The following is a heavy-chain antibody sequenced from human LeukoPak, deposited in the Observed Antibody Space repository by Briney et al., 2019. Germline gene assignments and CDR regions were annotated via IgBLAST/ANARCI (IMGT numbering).Heavy chain of an antibody. D-gene: IGHD6-13*01. J-gene: IGHJ5*02. Sequence: GESLKISCKGSGYSFTSYWIGWVRQMPGKGLEWMGIIYPGDSDTRYSPSFQGQVTISADKSISTAYLQWSSLKASDTAMYYCATSRGHSSSLNWFDPWGQGTLVTVSS. CDR2: IYPGDSDT. V-gene: IGHV5-51*01. CDR1: GYSFTSYW. CDR3: ATSRGHSSSLNWFDP.